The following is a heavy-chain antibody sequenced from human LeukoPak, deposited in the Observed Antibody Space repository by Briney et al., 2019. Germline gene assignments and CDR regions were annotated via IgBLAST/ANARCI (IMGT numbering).Heavy chain of an antibody. CDR1: GFTFSSYW. J-gene: IGHJ4*02. CDR2: IKEDGSEI. Sequence: GGSLRLSCAASGFTFSSYWMSWVRQAPGKGLEWVANIKEDGSEIYYVDSVKGRFTISRDNAKNSLFLQMNNLRAEDTAVYYCTRYPVGTMVYWGQGTLVTVSS. CDR3: TRYPVGTMVY. D-gene: IGHD3-10*01. V-gene: IGHV3-7*01.